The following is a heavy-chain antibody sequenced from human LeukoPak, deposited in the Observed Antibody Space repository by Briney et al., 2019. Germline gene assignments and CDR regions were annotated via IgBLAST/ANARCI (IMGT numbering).Heavy chain of an antibody. CDR1: GFTFSSYG. CDR2: ISYDGSNK. CDR3: AKDRPLDY. V-gene: IGHV3-30*18. Sequence: GGSLRLSCAASGFTFSSYGMPWVRQAPGKGLEWVAVISYDGSNKYYADSVKGRFTISRDNSKNTLYLQMNSLRAEDTAVYYCAKDRPLDYWGQGTLVTVSS. J-gene: IGHJ4*02.